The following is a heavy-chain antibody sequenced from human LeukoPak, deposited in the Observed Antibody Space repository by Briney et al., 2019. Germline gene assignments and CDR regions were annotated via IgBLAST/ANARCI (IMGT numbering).Heavy chain of an antibody. CDR1: AYTFTGYY. D-gene: IGHD6-19*01. Sequence: ASVTVSFTPSAYTFTGYYLHWVRQAPGQAREWMGWISPNTGATVYAQNFQGRVTMSRDTSISTAYLDLSSLRSDDTAVYYCARDRVGSGWPRPFYFEFWGQGTLVTVSS. CDR3: ARDRVGSGWPRPFYFEF. CDR2: ISPNTGAT. V-gene: IGHV1-2*02. J-gene: IGHJ4*02.